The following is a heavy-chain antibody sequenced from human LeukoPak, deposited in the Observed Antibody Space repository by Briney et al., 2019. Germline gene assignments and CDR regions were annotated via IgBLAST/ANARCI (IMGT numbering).Heavy chain of an antibody. J-gene: IGHJ6*02. Sequence: ASVTVSCKASGYTFTSYGISWVRQAPGQGLEWMGWISAYNGNTNYAQKLQGRVTMTTDTSTSTAYMELRSLRSDDTAVYYCARVRRQQWPVHYYGMDVWGQGTTVTVSS. CDR3: ARVRRQQWPVHYYGMDV. D-gene: IGHD6-19*01. CDR2: ISAYNGNT. V-gene: IGHV1-18*01. CDR1: GYTFTSYG.